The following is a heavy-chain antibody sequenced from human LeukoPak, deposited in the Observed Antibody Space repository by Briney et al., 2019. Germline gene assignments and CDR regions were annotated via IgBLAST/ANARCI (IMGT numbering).Heavy chain of an antibody. D-gene: IGHD4-17*01. V-gene: IGHV1-69*13. Sequence: SVKVSCKASGCTFSSYAISWVRQAPGQGLEWMGGIIPIFGTANYAQKFQGRVTITAGESTSTAYMELSSLRSEDTAVYYCASGDYEERVFDYWGQGTLVTVSS. J-gene: IGHJ4*02. CDR2: IIPIFGTA. CDR1: GCTFSSYA. CDR3: ASGDYEERVFDY.